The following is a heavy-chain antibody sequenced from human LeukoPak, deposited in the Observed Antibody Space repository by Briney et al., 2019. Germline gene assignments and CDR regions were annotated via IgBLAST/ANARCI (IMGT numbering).Heavy chain of an antibody. CDR1: GFTFDDYA. CDR2: ISWNSGSI. CDR3: AKAEESSMVTPAFDY. Sequence: PGRSLRLSCAASGFTFDDYAMHWVRQAPGKGLEWVSGISWNSGSIGYADSVKGRFTISRDNAKNSLYLQMNSLRAEDTALYYCAKAEESSMVTPAFDYWGQGTLVTVSS. V-gene: IGHV3-9*01. J-gene: IGHJ4*02. D-gene: IGHD2-21*02.